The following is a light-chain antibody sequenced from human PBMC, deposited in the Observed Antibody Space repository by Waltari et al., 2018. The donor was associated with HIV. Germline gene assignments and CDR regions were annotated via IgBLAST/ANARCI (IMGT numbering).Light chain of an antibody. J-gene: IGLJ3*02. CDR1: SSDIGAYDS. Sequence: QSALTQPPSASGSLGQSVTISCTGSSSDIGAYDSVSWFPQPPRRAPKLLLYEVTRRPSTVSDRFSGSRSGSTAFLTVAGLQPDDEATYFCSSYGDSLRVLFGGGTSVTVL. CDR2: EVT. CDR3: SSYGDSLRVL. V-gene: IGLV2-8*01.